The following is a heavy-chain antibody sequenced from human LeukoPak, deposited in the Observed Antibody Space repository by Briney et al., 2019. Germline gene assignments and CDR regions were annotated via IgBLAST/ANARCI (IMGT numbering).Heavy chain of an antibody. CDR3: ARSPRDSGYNYMDY. V-gene: IGHV3-7*02. CDR1: RFSFSSYW. D-gene: IGHD5-12*01. J-gene: IGHJ4*02. CDR2: IKQDGNGK. Sequence: GGSLRLSCVASRFSFSSYWMSWVRRAPGKGLEWVANIKQDGNGKYYVDSVKGRFTISRDNAKNSLYLQMNSLRAEDTAIYYCARSPRDSGYNYMDYWGQGTLVTVSS.